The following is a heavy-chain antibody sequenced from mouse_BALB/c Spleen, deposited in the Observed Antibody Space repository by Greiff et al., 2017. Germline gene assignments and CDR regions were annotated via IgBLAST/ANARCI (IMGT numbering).Heavy chain of an antibody. J-gene: IGHJ4*01. Sequence: QVHVKQSGPELVRPGVSVKISCKGSGYTFTDYAMHWVKQSHAKSLEWIGVISTYYGNTNYNQKFKGKATMTVDKSSSTAYMELARLTSEDSAIYYCARLYYGYLDYWGQGTSVTVSS. CDR2: ISTYYGNT. D-gene: IGHD1-2*01. CDR3: ARLYYGYLDY. V-gene: IGHV1-67*01. CDR1: GYTFTDYA.